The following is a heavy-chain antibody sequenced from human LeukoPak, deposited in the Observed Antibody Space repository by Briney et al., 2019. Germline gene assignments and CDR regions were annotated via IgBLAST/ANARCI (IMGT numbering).Heavy chain of an antibody. Sequence: GGSLRLSCAASGFTFSTYSMNWVRQAPGKGLEWVSYISGSSTIFYADSVQGRFTISRDNAKNSLYLQMNSLRAEDTAVYYCARVLRYDNSGHDSFDIWGQGTMVTVSS. CDR1: GFTFSTYS. V-gene: IGHV3-48*01. D-gene: IGHD3-22*01. J-gene: IGHJ3*02. CDR2: ISGSSTI. CDR3: ARVLRYDNSGHDSFDI.